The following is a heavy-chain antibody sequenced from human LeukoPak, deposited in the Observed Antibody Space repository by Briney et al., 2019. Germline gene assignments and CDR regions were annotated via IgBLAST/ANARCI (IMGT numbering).Heavy chain of an antibody. CDR2: INPNSGGT. CDR1: GYTFTGYY. D-gene: IGHD1-26*01. Sequence: ASVKVSCKASGYTFTGYYLHWVRQAPGQGLEWMGWINPNSGGTNYAQKFQGRVTMTRDSSISTAYMDLSRLTSDDTAVYYCARPESGDPREDAFDMWGQGTMVTVS. V-gene: IGHV1-2*02. CDR3: ARPESGDPREDAFDM. J-gene: IGHJ3*02.